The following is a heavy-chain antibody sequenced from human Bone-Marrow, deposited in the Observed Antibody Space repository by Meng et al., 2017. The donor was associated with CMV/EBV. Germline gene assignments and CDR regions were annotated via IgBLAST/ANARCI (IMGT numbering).Heavy chain of an antibody. J-gene: IGHJ4*02. CDR1: GFTFDDYA. Sequence: SLKISCAASGFTFDDYAMHWVRQAPGKGLEWVSGISWNSGSLGYADSVKGRFTISRDNSKNTLYLQMNSLRAEDTAVYYCAKLGLLGVNMIVVASYYPVGYWGQGTLVTVSS. V-gene: IGHV3-9*01. CDR2: ISWNSGSL. D-gene: IGHD3-22*01. CDR3: AKLGLLGVNMIVVASYYPVGY.